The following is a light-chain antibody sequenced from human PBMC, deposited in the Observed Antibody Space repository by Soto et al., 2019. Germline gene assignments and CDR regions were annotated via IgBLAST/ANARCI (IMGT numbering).Light chain of an antibody. CDR1: SSNIEKNY. CDR3: ATWDNSLSAGV. CDR2: ENY. Sequence: QSVLTQPPSVSAAPGQRVTISCTGSSSNIEKNYVSWYQQVPGTAPKPHIYENYNRPSGFPPRFSGSKSGTSATLGITGLQTGDEADYYCATWDNSLSAGVFGGGTKLTVL. J-gene: IGLJ2*01. V-gene: IGLV1-51*02.